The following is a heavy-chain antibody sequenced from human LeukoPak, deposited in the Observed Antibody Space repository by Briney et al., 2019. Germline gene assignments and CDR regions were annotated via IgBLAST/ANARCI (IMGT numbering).Heavy chain of an antibody. CDR2: IIPIFGTA. J-gene: IGHJ6*03. CDR3: ARSGYDSSGYYHSYYYYYMDV. CDR1: GGTFSSYA. D-gene: IGHD3-22*01. Sequence: ASVKVSCKASGGTFSSYAISWVRQAPGQGLEWMGGIIPIFGTANYAQKFQGRVTITADESTSTAYMELSSLRSEDTAVYYCARSGYDSSGYYHSYYYYYMDVWGKGTTVTVSS. V-gene: IGHV1-69*13.